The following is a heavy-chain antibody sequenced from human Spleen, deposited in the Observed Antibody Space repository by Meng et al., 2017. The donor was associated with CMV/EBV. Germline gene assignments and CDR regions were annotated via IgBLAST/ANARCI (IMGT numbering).Heavy chain of an antibody. CDR3: AKDFGPLGVDYYYAMHV. CDR2: ISWDGGST. V-gene: IGHV3-43*01. D-gene: IGHD2-15*01. CDR1: GFTFYDYT. Sequence: GGSLRLSCAASGFTFYDYTMHWVRQAPGKGLEWVSLISWDGGSTYYADSVKGRFTISRDNSKTSLYLQMNSLRTEDTALYYCAKDFGPLGVDYYYAMHVWGQGTTVTVSS. J-gene: IGHJ6*02.